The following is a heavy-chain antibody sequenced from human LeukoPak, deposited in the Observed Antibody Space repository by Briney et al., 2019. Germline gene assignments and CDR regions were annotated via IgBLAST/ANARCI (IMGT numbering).Heavy chain of an antibody. CDR1: GASISSYF. J-gene: IGHJ3*02. CDR2: ISNIGST. V-gene: IGHV4-59*01. CDR3: TRDRSALDT. Sequence: SSETLSLTCTVSGASISSYFWTWIRQSPGKGLEWIGYISNIGSTNYNPSLKSRVTISGDTSKNQFSLKLSSVTAADTAVYYCTRDRSALDTWGQGTMVTVSS.